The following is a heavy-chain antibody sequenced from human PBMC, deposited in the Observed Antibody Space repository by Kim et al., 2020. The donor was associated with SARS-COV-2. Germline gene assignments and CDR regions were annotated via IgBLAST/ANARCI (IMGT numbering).Heavy chain of an antibody. V-gene: IGHV3-7*01. CDR3: ARSISDTESPRIGIYF. CDR2: FRYEGSAK. CDR1: GFSLSNYW. J-gene: IGHJ1*01. D-gene: IGHD5-18*01. Sequence: GGSLRLSCEASGFSLSNYWMSWVRQAPGKGLEWVASFRYEGSAKFYADSVKGRFTISRDSAQNSLFLHMSSLGAEDSAVYYCARSISDTESPRIGIYF.